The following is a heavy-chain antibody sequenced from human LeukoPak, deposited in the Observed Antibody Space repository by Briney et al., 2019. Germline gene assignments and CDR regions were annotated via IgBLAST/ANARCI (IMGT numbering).Heavy chain of an antibody. V-gene: IGHV4-34*01. D-gene: IGHD2-21*02. CDR3: ARGPRYCGGDCYFPFGY. J-gene: IGHJ4*02. CDR2: INHSGST. CDR1: GGSFSGYY. Sequence: PSETLSLTCAVYGGSFSGYYWSWIRQPPGKGLVWIGEINHSGSTNYNPSLKSRVTISVDTSKNQFSLTLSSVTAADTAVYYCARGPRYCGGDCYFPFGYWGKGTLVTVS.